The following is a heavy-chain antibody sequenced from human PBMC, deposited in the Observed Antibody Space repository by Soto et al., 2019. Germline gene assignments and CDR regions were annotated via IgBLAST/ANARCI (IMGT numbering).Heavy chain of an antibody. D-gene: IGHD7-27*01. Sequence: QVQLVESGGGVVQPGRSLRLSCVASGFNLRSYGMHWFRQAPGKGPEWVAVIWYDGSNAKYADSLKGRFTISRDDSRNTLYLQMNSLRAEDTAVYYCARVYANWEWELPGFWGQGTRVTVSS. CDR3: ARVYANWEWELPGF. J-gene: IGHJ4*02. V-gene: IGHV3-33*01. CDR1: GFNLRSYG. CDR2: IWYDGSNA.